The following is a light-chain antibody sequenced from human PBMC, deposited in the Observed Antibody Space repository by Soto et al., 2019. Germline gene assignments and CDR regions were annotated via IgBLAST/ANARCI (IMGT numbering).Light chain of an antibody. Sequence: EIVLTQSPGTLSLSPGERATLSCRASQSVSSNYLAWYRRKPGQAPRLLIYGASNRATDIPGRFSGSGSRTDFTLTFSRLEPEDFAVYYCQQYGSSPPTFGPGTRVELK. J-gene: IGKJ1*01. CDR2: GAS. V-gene: IGKV3-20*01. CDR1: QSVSSNY. CDR3: QQYGSSPPT.